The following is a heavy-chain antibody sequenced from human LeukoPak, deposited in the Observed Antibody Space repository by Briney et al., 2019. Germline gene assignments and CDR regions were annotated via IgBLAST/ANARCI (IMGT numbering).Heavy chain of an antibody. D-gene: IGHD3-22*01. V-gene: IGHV1-18*01. CDR3: ARDRYYDSSGYNPPFDY. J-gene: IGHJ4*02. CDR2: ISAYNGNT. Sequence: GASVKVSCKASGYTFTSYGISWVRQAPGQGLEWMGWISAYNGNTNYAQKLQGRVTMTTDTSTSTAYMELRSLRSDDTAVYYCARDRYYDSSGYNPPFDYWGQGTLVTVSS. CDR1: GYTFTSYG.